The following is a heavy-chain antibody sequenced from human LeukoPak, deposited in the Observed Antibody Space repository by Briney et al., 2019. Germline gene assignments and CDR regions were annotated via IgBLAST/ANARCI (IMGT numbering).Heavy chain of an antibody. J-gene: IGHJ3*02. Sequence: GSLRLSCAASGFTFNSYYMDWVRQSPRKGLEWVSFIYSGRSTYYADSVKGRFTISRDNSKNTLYLQMNSLRADDTAVYYCARLIVVVTAIRSSGAFDIWGQGTMVTVSS. CDR3: ARLIVVVTAIRSSGAFDI. CDR1: GFTFNSYY. V-gene: IGHV3-53*01. CDR2: IYSGRST. D-gene: IGHD2-21*02.